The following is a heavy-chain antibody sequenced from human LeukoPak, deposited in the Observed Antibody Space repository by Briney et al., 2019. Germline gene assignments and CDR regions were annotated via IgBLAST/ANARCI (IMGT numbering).Heavy chain of an antibody. V-gene: IGHV3-21*01. CDR3: AREDIVVVTAIRDAFDI. J-gene: IGHJ3*02. D-gene: IGHD2-21*02. CDR1: GFTFSSYS. Sequence: PGGSLRLSCAASGFTFSSYSMNWVRQAPGKGLEWVSSISSTSSYIYYADSVKGRFTISRDNAKNSLCLQMNSLRDEDTAVYYCAREDIVVVTAIRDAFDIWGQGTMVTVSS. CDR2: ISSTSSYI.